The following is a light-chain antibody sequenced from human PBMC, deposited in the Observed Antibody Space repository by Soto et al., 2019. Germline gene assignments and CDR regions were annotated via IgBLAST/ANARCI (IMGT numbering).Light chain of an antibody. CDR3: AAWDDSLNGLV. Sequence: QSVLTQPPSASGTPGQRVTISCSGSSSNIGSKPVNWYQQLPGAAPKLLIHNTNQRPLGVPDRFSGSKSGTSASLAISGLQSDDEAHYYCAAWDDSLNGLVFGGGTKLTVL. J-gene: IGLJ2*01. V-gene: IGLV1-44*01. CDR2: NTN. CDR1: SSNIGSKP.